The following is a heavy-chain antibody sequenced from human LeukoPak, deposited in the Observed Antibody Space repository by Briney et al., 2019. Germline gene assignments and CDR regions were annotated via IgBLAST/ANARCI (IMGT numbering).Heavy chain of an antibody. J-gene: IGHJ4*02. V-gene: IGHV3-23*01. CDR3: AKGWSRGWLDY. Sequence: GGSLRLSCAASGFTFSSYAMSWVRQAPGKGLEWVSGISGSGDSTHYTDSVKGRFTISRDNTKNTLYLHMNSLRAEDTAVYYCAKGWSRGWLDYWGQGPLVTVS. CDR2: ISGSGDST. CDR1: GFTFSSYA. D-gene: IGHD3-10*01.